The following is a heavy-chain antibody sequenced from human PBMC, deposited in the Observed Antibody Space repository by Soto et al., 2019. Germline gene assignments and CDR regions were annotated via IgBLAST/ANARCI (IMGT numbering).Heavy chain of an antibody. CDR2: MYYSGST. V-gene: IGHV4-59*12. CDR3: ARRGSSSWYGY. Sequence: PSETLSLTCTVSGGSISSYYWSWIRQPPGKGLEWIGYMYYSGSTNYNPSLKSRVTISADTSKNQFSLKLTSVTAADTAVYYCARRGSSSWYGYWGQGTLVTVSS. D-gene: IGHD6-13*01. CDR1: GGSISSYY. J-gene: IGHJ4*02.